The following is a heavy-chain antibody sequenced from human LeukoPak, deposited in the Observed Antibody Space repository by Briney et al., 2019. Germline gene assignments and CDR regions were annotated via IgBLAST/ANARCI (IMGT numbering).Heavy chain of an antibody. CDR3: GRELHRQQVVRGYYYGMDV. CDR1: GFTFSSYA. V-gene: IGHV3-30*04. D-gene: IGHD6-13*01. J-gene: IGHJ6*02. Sequence: PGGSLRLSCAASGFTFSSYAMHWVRQAPGKGLEWVAVISYDGSNKYYADSVKGRFTISRDNSKNTLFLQMKSLRAEDTAVYYCGRELHRQQVVRGYYYGMDVWGQGTTVTVSS. CDR2: ISYDGSNK.